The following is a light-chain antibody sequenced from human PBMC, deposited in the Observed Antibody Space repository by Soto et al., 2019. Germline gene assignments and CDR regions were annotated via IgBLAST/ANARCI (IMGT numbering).Light chain of an antibody. V-gene: IGLV2-14*01. CDR3: ISYASSSTVI. J-gene: IGLJ2*01. Sequence: QSALTQPASVSGSPGQSITISCTGTSSDVGAYNYVSWYQQHPVKAPKLMIYDVSSRPSGISDRFSGSKSGNTASLTISGVQAEDEADYYCISYASSSTVIFGGGTKVTVL. CDR1: SSDVGAYNY. CDR2: DVS.